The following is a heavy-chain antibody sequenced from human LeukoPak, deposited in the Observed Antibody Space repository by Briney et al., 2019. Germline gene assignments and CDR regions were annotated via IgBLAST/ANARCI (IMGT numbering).Heavy chain of an antibody. J-gene: IGHJ4*02. CDR3: ARDDGY. CDR1: GFTFSSYA. CDR2: ISYDGSNK. Sequence: GGSLRLSCAASGFTFSSYAMHWVRQAPGKGLEWVAVISYDGSNKYYADSVKGRFTISRDNSKNTLYLQMNSLRAEDTAVYYCARDDGYWGQGTLVTVSS. V-gene: IGHV3-30-3*01.